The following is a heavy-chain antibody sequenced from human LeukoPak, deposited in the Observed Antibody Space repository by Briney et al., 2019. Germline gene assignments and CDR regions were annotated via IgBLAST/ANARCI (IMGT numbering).Heavy chain of an antibody. V-gene: IGHV3-64*01. CDR2: ISSDGGST. J-gene: IGHJ4*01. Sequence: GGSLRLPCPGSGFTFSSNAMQWVCQARGKRPEYVSAISSDGGSTYYANCVKGRLLIFRANSQNTLYLQMGSLRAEDTAVYYCAKANSGSASRGYFDYWG. CDR1: GFTFSSNA. CDR3: AKANSGSASRGYFDY. D-gene: IGHD6-25*01.